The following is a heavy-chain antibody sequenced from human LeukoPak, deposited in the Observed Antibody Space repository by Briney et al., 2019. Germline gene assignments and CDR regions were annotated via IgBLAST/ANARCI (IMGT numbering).Heavy chain of an antibody. CDR2: INHSGST. D-gene: IGHD2/OR15-2a*01. CDR1: GGSFSGYY. CDR3: ARGGLQGVVLSYMDV. V-gene: IGHV4-34*01. Sequence: PSETLSLTCAVYGGSFSGYYWSWIRQPPGKGLGWSGEINHSGSTNYNPSLKSRVTISVDTSKNQFSLKLSSVTAADTAVYYCARGGLQGVVLSYMDVWGKGTTVTVSS. J-gene: IGHJ6*03.